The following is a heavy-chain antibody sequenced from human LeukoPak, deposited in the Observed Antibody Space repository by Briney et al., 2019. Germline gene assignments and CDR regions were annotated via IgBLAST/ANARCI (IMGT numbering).Heavy chain of an antibody. Sequence: GGSLRLSCAASGFTFSSYAMSWVRQAPGKGLGWVSAISGSGGSTYYADSVKGRFTISRDNSKNTLYLQMNSLRAEDTAVYYCAKAVYGSGSYYYYYGMDVWGQGTTVTVSS. V-gene: IGHV3-23*01. CDR1: GFTFSSYA. J-gene: IGHJ6*02. CDR2: ISGSGGST. D-gene: IGHD3-10*01. CDR3: AKAVYGSGSYYYYYGMDV.